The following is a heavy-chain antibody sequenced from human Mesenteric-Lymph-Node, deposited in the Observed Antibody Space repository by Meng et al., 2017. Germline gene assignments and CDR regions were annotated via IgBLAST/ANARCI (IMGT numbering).Heavy chain of an antibody. V-gene: IGHV4-30-4*08. D-gene: IGHD4-17*01. CDR3: ARDRKHYGERGWFDP. CDR2: IYYSGST. CDR1: GCSLRNGGYY. Sequence: QVHRTGWRPGLGKPSQTPLLTRPVSGCSLRNGGYYWSWIRQQPGKGLEWIGYIYYSGSTYSNASLKSRVTISIDRSKNQFSLKLSSVTAADTAVYYCARDRKHYGERGWFDPWGQGTLVTVSS. J-gene: IGHJ5*01.